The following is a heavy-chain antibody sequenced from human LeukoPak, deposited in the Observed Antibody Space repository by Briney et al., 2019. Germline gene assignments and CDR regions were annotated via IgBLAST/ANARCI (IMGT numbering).Heavy chain of an antibody. J-gene: IGHJ5*01. CDR1: GFTFDDYG. Sequence: GGSLRLSCAASGFTFDDYGMSWVRQAPGKGLEWVSSISSSGDLTFYSGSVKGRFTISRDNSKNTLFLQMNSLRADDTAVYYCAKDRPNYFGSNGHYYRRDGDSWGLGTLVTVSS. D-gene: IGHD3-22*01. CDR2: ISSSGDLT. CDR3: AKDRPNYFGSNGHYYRRDGDS. V-gene: IGHV3-23*01.